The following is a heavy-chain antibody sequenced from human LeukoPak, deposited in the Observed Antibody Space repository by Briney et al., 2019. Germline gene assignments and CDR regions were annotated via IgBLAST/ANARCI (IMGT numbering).Heavy chain of an antibody. V-gene: IGHV4-59*01. D-gene: IGHD6-19*01. Sequence: SETLSLTCTVSGGSISSYYWSWIRQPPGKGLEWIGYIYYSGSTNYNPSLKSRVTISVDTSKNQFSLKLSSVTAADTAVYYCARDSPGYSSGWHQGYFDYWGQGTLVTVSS. CDR1: GGSISSYY. CDR3: ARDSPGYSSGWHQGYFDY. J-gene: IGHJ4*02. CDR2: IYYSGST.